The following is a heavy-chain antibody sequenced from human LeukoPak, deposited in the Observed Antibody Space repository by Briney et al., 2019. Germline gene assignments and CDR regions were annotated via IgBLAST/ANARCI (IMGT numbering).Heavy chain of an antibody. J-gene: IGHJ4*02. Sequence: SETLSLTCTVSGGSISSSSYYWSWIRQPAGKGLEWIGRIYTSGSTNYNPSLKSRVTMSVDTSKNQFSLKLSSVTAADTAVYYCARDRTRAAGQPAAMDYWGQGTLVTVSS. V-gene: IGHV4-61*02. D-gene: IGHD2-2*01. CDR2: IYTSGST. CDR1: GGSISSSSYY. CDR3: ARDRTRAAGQPAAMDY.